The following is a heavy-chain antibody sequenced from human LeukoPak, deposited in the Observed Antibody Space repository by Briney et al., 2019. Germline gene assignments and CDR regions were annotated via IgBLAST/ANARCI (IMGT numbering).Heavy chain of an antibody. CDR3: AKDLGGYYYYMDV. V-gene: IGHV3-9*01. CDR1: GFTFDDYA. CDR2: ISWNSGSI. Sequence: SLRLSCAASGFTFDDYAMHWVRQAPGKGLEWVSGISWNSGSIGYADSVKGRFTISRDNAKNSLYLQMNSLRAEDTALYYCAKDLGGYYYYMDVWGKGTTVTVSS. J-gene: IGHJ6*03. D-gene: IGHD3-16*01.